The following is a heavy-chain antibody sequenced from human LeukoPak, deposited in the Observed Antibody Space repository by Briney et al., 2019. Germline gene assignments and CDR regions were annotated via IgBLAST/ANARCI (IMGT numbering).Heavy chain of an antibody. D-gene: IGHD3-9*01. CDR2: ITGSGGIT. Sequence: PGASLRLSCAASGFTFSNYAMSWVRQASGKGLEWVSAITGSGGITYYADSVKGRFTISRDNSKNTVFLQMNSLRAEDTAVYYCAKWGDYDVLTGYYVSDYWGQGTLVTVSS. V-gene: IGHV3-23*01. CDR1: GFTFSNYA. J-gene: IGHJ4*02. CDR3: AKWGDYDVLTGYYVSDY.